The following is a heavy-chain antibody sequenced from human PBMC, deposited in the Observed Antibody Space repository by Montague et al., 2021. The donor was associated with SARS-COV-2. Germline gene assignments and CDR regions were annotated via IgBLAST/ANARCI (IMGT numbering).Heavy chain of an antibody. CDR1: GGSVSSGSYY. Sequence: SETLSLTCIVSGGSVSSGSYYWSWIRQPPGKGLEWIGYIYYSGSTNYNPSLKSRVTISVDTSKNQFSLKLSSVTAADTAVYYCARDRWSSTICGVVTRYGMDVWGQGTPVTVSS. CDR3: ARDRWSSTICGVVTRYGMDV. J-gene: IGHJ6*02. D-gene: IGHD3-3*01. CDR2: IYYSGST. V-gene: IGHV4-61*01.